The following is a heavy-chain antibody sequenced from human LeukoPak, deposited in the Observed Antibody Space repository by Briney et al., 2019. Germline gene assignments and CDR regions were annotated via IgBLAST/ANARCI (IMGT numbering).Heavy chain of an antibody. D-gene: IGHD2-15*01. CDR3: AREGGGSWGYYYGMDV. V-gene: IGHV1-46*01. J-gene: IGHJ6*02. Sequence: KFQGRVTMTRDTSTSTVYMELSSLRSEDTAVYYCAREGGGSWGYYYGMDVWGQGTTVTVSS.